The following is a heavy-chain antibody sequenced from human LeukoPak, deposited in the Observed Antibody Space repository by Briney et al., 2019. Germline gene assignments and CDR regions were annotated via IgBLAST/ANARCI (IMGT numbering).Heavy chain of an antibody. CDR3: ARETSDW. CDR2: IYDSVRT. D-gene: IGHD1-14*01. Sequence: SETLSLTCTVSGGSISSYYWSWIRQPPGKELEWIGYIYDSVRTNYNPSLKSRVTISVDTSKNQFSLKLSSVTAADTAVYYCARETSDWWGQGTLVTVSS. CDR1: GGSISSYY. V-gene: IGHV4-59*01. J-gene: IGHJ4*02.